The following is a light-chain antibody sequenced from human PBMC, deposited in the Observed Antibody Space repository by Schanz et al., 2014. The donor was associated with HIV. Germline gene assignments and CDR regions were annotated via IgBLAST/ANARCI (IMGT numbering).Light chain of an antibody. CDR2: GNS. J-gene: IGLJ2*01. CDR1: SSNIGAGYD. Sequence: QSVLTQPPSVSGAPGQRVTISCTGSSSNIGAGYDVHWYQQLPGTAPKLLIYGNSNRPSVFPDRFSGSISGTSASLAITGXXXXDEADYYCQSYDSSLSGWGVFGGGTKLTVL. V-gene: IGLV1-40*01. CDR3: QSYDSSLSGWGV.